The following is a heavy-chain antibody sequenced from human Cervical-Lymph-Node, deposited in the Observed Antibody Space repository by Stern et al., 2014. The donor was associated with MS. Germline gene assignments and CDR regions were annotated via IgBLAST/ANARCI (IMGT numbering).Heavy chain of an antibody. CDR3: ARGRGGNYRYYFDY. J-gene: IGHJ4*02. D-gene: IGHD4-23*01. Sequence: AQLVQSGGGLVKPGGALRLSCAASGFTFSSYSMNWVRQAPGKGLEWVASIRSGGSYIYYADSLKGRFTISRDNAKNSLYLQMNSLRAEDTAVYYCARGRGGNYRYYFDYWGQGTLVTVSS. V-gene: IGHV3-21*01. CDR1: GFTFSSYS. CDR2: IRSGGSYI.